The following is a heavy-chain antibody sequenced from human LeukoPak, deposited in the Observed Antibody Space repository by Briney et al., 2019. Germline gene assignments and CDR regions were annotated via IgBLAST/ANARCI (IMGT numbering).Heavy chain of an antibody. V-gene: IGHV1-18*01. Sequence: ASVKVSCKASGYTFTSHGISWVRQAPGQGLEWMGWVTAYYGNTNYAQKLQGRVTMTTDTSTSTAYMELRSLSSDDTAVYYCARNAGSFFLVLDYWGQGTLVTVSS. CDR3: ARNAGSFFLVLDY. D-gene: IGHD1-26*01. J-gene: IGHJ4*02. CDR1: GYTFTSHG. CDR2: VTAYYGNT.